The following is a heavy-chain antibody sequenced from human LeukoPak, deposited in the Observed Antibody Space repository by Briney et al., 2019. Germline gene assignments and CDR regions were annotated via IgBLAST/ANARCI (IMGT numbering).Heavy chain of an antibody. D-gene: IGHD1-1*01. V-gene: IGHV3-23*01. CDR2: ISGGSGTTSYT. J-gene: IGHJ4*02. CDR3: AKKKGRQLELNYIDY. Sequence: GGSLRLSCAASGFTFSSSAMSWVRQSPGKGLEWVSAISGGSGTTSYTYYADSVKGRFTISRDNSKNTLYLQMNSLRAEDTAVYYCAKKKGRQLELNYIDYWGQGTLVTVSS. CDR1: GFTFSSSA.